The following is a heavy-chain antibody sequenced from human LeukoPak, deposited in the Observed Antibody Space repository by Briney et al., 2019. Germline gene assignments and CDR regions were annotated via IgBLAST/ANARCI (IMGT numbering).Heavy chain of an antibody. D-gene: IGHD6-19*01. CDR3: ARDWSGGGIAVASGY. CDR1: GFTFSSYW. V-gene: IGHV3-7*01. J-gene: IGHJ4*02. Sequence: GGSLRLSCAASGFTFSSYWMSWVRQAPGKGLEWVANIKQDGSEKYYVDSVKGRFTISRDNAKNSLYLQMNSLRAEDTAVYYCARDWSGGGIAVASGYWGQGTLVTVSS. CDR2: IKQDGSEK.